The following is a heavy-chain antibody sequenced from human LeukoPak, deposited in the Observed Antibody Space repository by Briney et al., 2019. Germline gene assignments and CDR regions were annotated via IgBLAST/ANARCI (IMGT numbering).Heavy chain of an antibody. D-gene: IGHD4-11*01. CDR3: ARWSLVYSNYAGYFGS. V-gene: IGHV5-51*01. Sequence: GESLKISCKGSGYSFTSYWIGWVRQMPGKGLEWMEIIYPGDSDTKYSPSFQGQVTISADKSISTAYLQWSSLKASDSAMYYCARWSLVYSNYAGYFGSWGQGTLVTVSS. CDR2: IYPGDSDT. J-gene: IGHJ4*02. CDR1: GYSFTSYW.